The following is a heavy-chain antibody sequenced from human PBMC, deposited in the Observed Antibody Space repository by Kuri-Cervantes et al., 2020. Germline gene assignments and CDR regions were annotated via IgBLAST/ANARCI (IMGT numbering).Heavy chain of an antibody. CDR2: IYYSWST. D-gene: IGHD3-22*01. V-gene: IGHV4-61*01. Sequence: SETLSLTCTVSGGSVSSGSYYWSWIRQPPGKGLDWIGYIYYSWSTNYNPSLKSRVTMSLDTSKNQLSLKLSSVTAADTAVYYCATTADSSGYYLNFDYWGQGTQVTVSS. CDR3: ATTADSSGYYLNFDY. J-gene: IGHJ4*02. CDR1: GGSVSSGSYY.